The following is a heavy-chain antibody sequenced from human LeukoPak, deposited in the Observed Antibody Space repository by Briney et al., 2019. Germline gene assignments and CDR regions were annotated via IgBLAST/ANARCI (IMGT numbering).Heavy chain of an antibody. CDR3: ARVGSWYYFDY. D-gene: IGHD6-19*01. CDR2: IYTSGST. CDR1: GGSLSSYY. Sequence: SETLSLTCTVSGGSLSSYYWSWIRQPAGKGLEWIGRIYTSGSTNYNPSLKSRVTISRDMSKNQFSLKVTSVPAADTAMYYCARVGSWYYFDYWGQGILVTVSS. V-gene: IGHV4-4*07. J-gene: IGHJ4*02.